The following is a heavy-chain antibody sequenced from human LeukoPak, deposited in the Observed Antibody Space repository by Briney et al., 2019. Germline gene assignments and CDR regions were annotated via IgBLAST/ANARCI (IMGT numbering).Heavy chain of an antibody. Sequence: GGSLRLSCAASGFTFSSYGMHWVRQAPGKGLEWVAVIWYDGSNKYYADSVKGRFTISRDNTKNTLYLQMNSLRAEDTAVYYCARGDSSGYNGMDVWGQGTTVTVSS. J-gene: IGHJ6*02. D-gene: IGHD3-22*01. V-gene: IGHV3-33*01. CDR3: ARGDSSGYNGMDV. CDR1: GFTFSSYG. CDR2: IWYDGSNK.